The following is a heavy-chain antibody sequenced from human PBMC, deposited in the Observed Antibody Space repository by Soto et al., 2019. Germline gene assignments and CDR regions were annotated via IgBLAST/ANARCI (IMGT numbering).Heavy chain of an antibody. J-gene: IGHJ4*02. CDR2: IDPYETGI. V-gene: IGHV3-74*01. D-gene: IGHD3-16*01. CDR3: ASSYYDNGWAIYRRSAPIDY. Sequence: PGGSLRLSCAASGFAFSSYWMHWVRQAPGKGLVWVSRIDPYETGINSADSVKGRFTISRDNAKNSLYLQMISLRAVDTATYYCASSYYDNGWAIYRRSAPIDYWGRGTLVTVSS. CDR1: GFAFSSYW.